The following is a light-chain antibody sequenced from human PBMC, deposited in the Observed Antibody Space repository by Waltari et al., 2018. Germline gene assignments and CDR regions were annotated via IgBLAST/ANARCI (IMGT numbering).Light chain of an antibody. CDR1: SSNIGAGYR. J-gene: IGLJ2*01. Sequence: QSVLTQPPSVSGAPGQRVTVSCTGSSSNIGAGYRVHWYQQVQGSAPKLLISGEANRPSGVPDRFSASKSGTSASLAIAELLAEDEAEYYCQAYDSGLGGVLFGGGTKLTVL. CDR3: QAYDSGLGGVL. CDR2: GEA. V-gene: IGLV1-40*01.